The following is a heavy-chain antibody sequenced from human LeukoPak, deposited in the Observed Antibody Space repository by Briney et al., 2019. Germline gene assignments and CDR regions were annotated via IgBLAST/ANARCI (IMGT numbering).Heavy chain of an antibody. CDR3: AREIWYSSSWYGGEY. D-gene: IGHD6-13*01. J-gene: IGHJ4*02. V-gene: IGHV4-38-2*02. CDR1: GYSISSGYY. Sequence: KPSETLSLTCTVSGYSISSGYYWGWIRPPPGKGLEWIGSIYHSGSTYYNPSLKSRVTISVDTSKNQFSLKLSSVTAADTAVYYCAREIWYSSSWYGGEYWGQGTLVTVSS. CDR2: IYHSGST.